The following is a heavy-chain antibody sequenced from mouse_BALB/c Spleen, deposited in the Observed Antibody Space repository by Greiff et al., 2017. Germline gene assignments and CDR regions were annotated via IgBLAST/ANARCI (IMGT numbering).Heavy chain of an antibody. CDR3: AKIYYYGSSYEAMDY. D-gene: IGHD1-1*01. CDR1: GFSLTSYG. V-gene: IGHV2-2*02. Sequence: VQVVESGPGLVQPSQSLSITCTVSGFSLTSYGVHWVRQSPGKGLEWLGVIWSGGSTDNNAAFISRLSISKDNSKSQVFFKMNSLQANDTAIYYCAKIYYYGSSYEAMDYWGQGTSVTVSS. J-gene: IGHJ4*01. CDR2: IWSGGST.